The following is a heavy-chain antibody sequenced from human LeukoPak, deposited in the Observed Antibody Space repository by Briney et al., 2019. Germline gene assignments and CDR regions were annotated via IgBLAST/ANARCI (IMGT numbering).Heavy chain of an antibody. Sequence: SETLSLTCTVSGASVSSDGYYWNWIRQPPGKGLEWIGYVYYTGSTNYNASLKSRVTIFVDTSRNQFSPNLNSVTAADTAVYYCARVYYSVSSAGFDYWGQGTLVSVSS. V-gene: IGHV4-61*08. CDR3: ARVYYSVSSAGFDY. D-gene: IGHD1-26*01. CDR2: VYYTGST. CDR1: GASVSSDGYY. J-gene: IGHJ4*02.